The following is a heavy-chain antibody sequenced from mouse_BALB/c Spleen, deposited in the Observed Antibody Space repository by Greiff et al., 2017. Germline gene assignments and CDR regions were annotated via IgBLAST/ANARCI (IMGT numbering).Heavy chain of an antibody. J-gene: IGHJ3*01. V-gene: IGHV3-2*02. CDR3: ATPFAY. CDR1: GYSITSDYA. CDR2: ISYSGST. Sequence: EVKLMESGPGLVKPSQSLSLTCTVTGYSITSDYAWNWIRQFPGNKLEWMGYISYSGSTSYNPSLKSRISITRDTSKNQFFLQLNSVTTEDTATYYCATPFAYWGQGTLVTVSA.